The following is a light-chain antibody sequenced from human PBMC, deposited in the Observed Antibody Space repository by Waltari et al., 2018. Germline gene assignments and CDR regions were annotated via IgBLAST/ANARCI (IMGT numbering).Light chain of an antibody. Sequence: DIQMTQSPSSQSASVGDRVTVTCQASQSISSYLNWYQQTPGKAPKLLSYAASRLQSGVPSRFSGSGSGTDFTLTISSLQPEDFATYYCQESYTMTYTFGPGSTVDLK. CDR1: QSISSY. J-gene: IGKJ3*01. CDR3: QESYTMTYT. CDR2: AAS. V-gene: IGKV1-39*01.